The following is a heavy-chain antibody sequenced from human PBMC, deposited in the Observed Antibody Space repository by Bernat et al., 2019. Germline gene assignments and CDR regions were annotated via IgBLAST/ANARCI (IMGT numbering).Heavy chain of an antibody. V-gene: IGHV4-39*01. D-gene: IGHD5-12*01. J-gene: IGHJ4*02. Sequence: QLQLQESGPGLVKPSETLSLTCTVSGGSISSSSYYWGWIRQPPGKGLEWIGRIYYSGSTYYNPSLKSRVTISVDTSKNQFSLKLSFVTAADTAVYYCARLMRDSGYDSGADYWGQGTLVTVSS. CDR3: ARLMRDSGYDSGADY. CDR1: GGSISSSSYY. CDR2: IYYSGST.